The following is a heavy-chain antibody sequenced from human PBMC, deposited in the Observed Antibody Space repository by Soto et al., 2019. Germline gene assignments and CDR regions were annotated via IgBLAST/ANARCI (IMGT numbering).Heavy chain of an antibody. CDR2: IYYSGST. D-gene: IGHD3-9*01. Sequence: SETLSLTCTVSGGSISSSSYYWGWIRQPPGKGLEWIGSIYYSGSTYYNPSLKSRVTISVDTSKNQFSLKLSSVTAADTAVYYCARHGDYYILPGWTMDVWGQGTTVTVSS. CDR1: GGSISSSSYY. V-gene: IGHV4-39*01. J-gene: IGHJ6*02. CDR3: ARHGDYYILPGWTMDV.